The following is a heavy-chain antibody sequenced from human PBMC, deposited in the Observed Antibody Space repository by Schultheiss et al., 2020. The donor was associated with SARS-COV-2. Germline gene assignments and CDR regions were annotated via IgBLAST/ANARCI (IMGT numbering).Heavy chain of an antibody. J-gene: IGHJ4*02. D-gene: IGHD1-1*01. CDR2: ISWNSGSI. V-gene: IGHV3-9*03. Sequence: SLKISCAASGFTFDDYAMHWVRQAPGKGLEWVSGISWNSGSIGYADSVKGRFTISRDNAKNSLYLQMNSLSAEDMALYYCAKSVTGTVGYFDYWGQGTLVTVSS. CDR1: GFTFDDYA. CDR3: AKSVTGTVGYFDY.